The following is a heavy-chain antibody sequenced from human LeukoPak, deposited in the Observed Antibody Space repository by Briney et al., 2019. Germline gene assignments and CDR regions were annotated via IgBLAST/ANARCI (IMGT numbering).Heavy chain of an antibody. Sequence: GASVKVSCKASGYTFTSYAMNWVRQAPGQGLEWMGWINTNTGNPTYAQGFTGRFVFSLDTSVSTAYLQISSLKAEDTAVYYCAREDGGMIVVAGETPNYYFDYWGQGTLVTVSS. V-gene: IGHV7-4-1*02. CDR1: GYTFTSYA. D-gene: IGHD3-22*01. CDR2: INTNTGNP. J-gene: IGHJ4*02. CDR3: AREDGGMIVVAGETPNYYFDY.